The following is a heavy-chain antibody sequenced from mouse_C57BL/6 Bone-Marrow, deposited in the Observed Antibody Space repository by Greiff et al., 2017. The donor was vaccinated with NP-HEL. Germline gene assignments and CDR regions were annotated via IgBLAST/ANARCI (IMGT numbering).Heavy chain of an antibody. V-gene: IGHV1-55*01. J-gene: IGHJ1*03. CDR2: IYPGSGST. CDR3: ARLLITTVVAHWYFDV. D-gene: IGHD1-1*01. Sequence: VQLQQPGAELVKPGASVKMSCKASGYTFTSYWITWVKQRPGQGLEWIGDIYPGSGSTNYNEKFKSKATLTVDTSSSTAYMQLSSLTSEDSAVYYCARLLITTVVAHWYFDVWGTGTTVTVSS. CDR1: GYTFTSYW.